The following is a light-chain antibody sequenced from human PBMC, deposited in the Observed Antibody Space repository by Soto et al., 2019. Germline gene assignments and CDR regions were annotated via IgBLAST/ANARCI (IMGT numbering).Light chain of an antibody. V-gene: IGLV1-47*01. Sequence: QSVLTQPPSASGTPGQRVTISCSGSSSNIGSNYVFWYQHLPGTAPQLLIYRNNQRPSGVPDRFSGSKSGTSASLAISGLRSEDETDYYCAAWDDSLSGVVFGGGTKRTVL. CDR2: RNN. CDR3: AAWDDSLSGVV. CDR1: SSNIGSNY. J-gene: IGLJ2*01.